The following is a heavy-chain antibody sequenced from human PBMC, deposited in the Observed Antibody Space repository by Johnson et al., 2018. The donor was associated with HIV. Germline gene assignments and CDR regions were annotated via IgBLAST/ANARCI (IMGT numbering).Heavy chain of an antibody. J-gene: IGHJ3*02. D-gene: IGHD1-26*01. CDR3: AKGEVGATEVDAFDI. V-gene: IGHV3-9*01. CDR1: GFTFDDYA. Sequence: VQLVESGGGLVQPGRSLRLSCAASGFTFDDYAMHWVRQAPGKGLEWVSGISWNSGSIGYADSVKGRFTISRDNAKNSLYLQMNSLRAEDTALYYCAKGEVGATEVDAFDIWGQGTMVTVSS. CDR2: ISWNSGSI.